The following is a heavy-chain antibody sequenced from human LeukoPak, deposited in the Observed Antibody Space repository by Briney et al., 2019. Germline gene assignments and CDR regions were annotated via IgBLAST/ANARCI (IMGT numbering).Heavy chain of an antibody. CDR1: GGSISSYY. Sequence: PSETLSLTCTVPGGSISSYYWSWIRQPPGKGLEWIGYIYYSGSTNYNPSLKSRVTISVDTSKNQFSLKLSSVTAADTAVYYCARDNGYDNLHTPYGMDVWGQGTTVTVSS. CDR2: IYYSGST. CDR3: ARDNGYDNLHTPYGMDV. D-gene: IGHD5-12*01. J-gene: IGHJ6*02. V-gene: IGHV4-59*01.